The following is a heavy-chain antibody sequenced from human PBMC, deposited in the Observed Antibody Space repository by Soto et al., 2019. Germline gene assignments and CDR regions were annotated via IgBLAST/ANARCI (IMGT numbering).Heavy chain of an antibody. Sequence: QLVQSGAEVKKPGASVRVSCKTSGPTFIAYYIHWVRQAPGQGLEWMGWIDPKSGGTTYEQKCLGRVTMTRDTSINTAYMDLNRPTSDDTAVYYCARVSVDVPEWGQGTLITVSS. CDR1: GPTFIAYY. CDR2: IDPKSGGT. V-gene: IGHV1-2*02. J-gene: IGHJ4*02. CDR3: ARVSVDVPE. D-gene: IGHD5-12*01.